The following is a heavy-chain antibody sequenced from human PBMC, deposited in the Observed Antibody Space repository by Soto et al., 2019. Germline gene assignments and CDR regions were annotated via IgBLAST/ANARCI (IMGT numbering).Heavy chain of an antibody. J-gene: IGHJ4*02. CDR1: GGSISSYY. D-gene: IGHD3-22*01. V-gene: IGHV4-59*01. Sequence: PSETLSLTCTVSGGSISSYYWRWIRQPPGKGLEWIGYIYYSGSTNYNPSLKSRVTISVDTSKNQFSLKLSSVTAADTAVYYCARVRYYDSSGYYPFDYWGQGTLVTVSS. CDR3: ARVRYYDSSGYYPFDY. CDR2: IYYSGST.